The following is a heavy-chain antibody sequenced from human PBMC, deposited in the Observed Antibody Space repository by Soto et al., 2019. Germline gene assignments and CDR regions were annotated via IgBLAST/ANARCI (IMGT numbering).Heavy chain of an antibody. CDR1: GGTFSSYA. CDR2: IIPIFGTA. Sequence: SVKFSCKASGGTFSSYAISWVRQAPGQGLEWMGGIIPIFGTANYAQKFQGRVTITADESTSTAYMELSSLRSEDTAVYYCAISVDRYYYGMDVWGQGTTVTVSS. CDR3: AISVDRYYYGMDV. J-gene: IGHJ6*02. V-gene: IGHV1-69*13.